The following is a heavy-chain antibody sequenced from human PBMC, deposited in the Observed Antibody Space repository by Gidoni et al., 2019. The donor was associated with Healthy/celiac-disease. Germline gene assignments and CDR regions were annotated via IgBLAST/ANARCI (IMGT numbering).Heavy chain of an antibody. CDR1: GFTFSNAW. Sequence: EVQLVESGGGLVKPGGSLRLSCSASGFTFSNAWMRWVRQAPGKGLEWVGRIKSKTDGGTTDYAAPVKGRFTISRDDSKNTLYLQMNSLKTEDTAVYYCTTDSSEDIVLMPWDGMDVWGQGTTVTVSS. CDR3: TTDSSEDIVLMPWDGMDV. V-gene: IGHV3-15*01. J-gene: IGHJ6*02. D-gene: IGHD2-8*01. CDR2: IKSKTDGGTT.